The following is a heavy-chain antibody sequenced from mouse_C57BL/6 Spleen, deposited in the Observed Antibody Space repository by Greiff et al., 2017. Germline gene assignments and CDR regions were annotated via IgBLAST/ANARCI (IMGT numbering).Heavy chain of an antibody. D-gene: IGHD1-1*01. CDR3: AREPPYYYGSSYWYFDV. CDR2: ISDGGSYT. V-gene: IGHV5-4*01. J-gene: IGHJ1*03. CDR1: GFTFSSYA. Sequence: EVKLMESGGGLVKPGGSLKLSCAASGFTFSSYAMSWVRQTPEKRLEWVATISDGGSYTYYPDNVKGRFTISRDNAKNNLYLQMSHLKSEDTAMYYCAREPPYYYGSSYWYFDVWGTGTTVTVSS.